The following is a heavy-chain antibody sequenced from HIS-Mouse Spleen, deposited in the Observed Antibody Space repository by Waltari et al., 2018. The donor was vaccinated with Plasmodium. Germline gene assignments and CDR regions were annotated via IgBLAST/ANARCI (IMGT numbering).Heavy chain of an antibody. Sequence: QVQLQESGPGLVKPSETLSLTCTVSGGSISSYYWNWIRQPPGKGLEWIVYIYYRGSTNYNPALKSLVTISVDTSKNQFSLKLSSVTAADTAVYYCAREVNSGTFDYWGQGTLVTVSS. CDR2: IYYRGST. J-gene: IGHJ4*02. CDR3: AREVNSGTFDY. D-gene: IGHD1-26*01. CDR1: GGSISSYY. V-gene: IGHV4-59*01.